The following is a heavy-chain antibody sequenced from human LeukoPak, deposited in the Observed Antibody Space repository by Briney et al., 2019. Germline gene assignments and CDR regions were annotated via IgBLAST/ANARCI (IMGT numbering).Heavy chain of an antibody. V-gene: IGHV3-23*01. J-gene: IGHJ4*02. CDR1: GFTFSSYA. CDR2: ISGSGGST. Sequence: GGSLRLSCAASGFTFSSYAMSWVRQAPGKGLEWVSAISGSGGSTYYADSVKGRFTISRDNSKNTLYLQMNSLRAEDTAAYYCAKDTMIVVVTNFDYWGQGTLVTVSS. CDR3: AKDTMIVVVTNFDY. D-gene: IGHD3-22*01.